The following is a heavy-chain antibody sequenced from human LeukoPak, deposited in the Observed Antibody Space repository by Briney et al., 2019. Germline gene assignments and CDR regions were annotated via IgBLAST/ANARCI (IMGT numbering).Heavy chain of an antibody. V-gene: IGHV3-7*04. CDR1: GLRFSDYY. CDR2: IKQDESEK. J-gene: IGHJ3*02. Sequence: GGSLRLSCAASGLRFSDYYVSWIRQAPGKGLEWVANIKQDESEKYYVDSVKGRFTISRDNAKNSLYLQMNSLRAEDTALYYCARGQVTTVTGLAAFDIWGQGTMVTVSS. CDR3: ARGQVTTVTGLAAFDI. D-gene: IGHD4-17*01.